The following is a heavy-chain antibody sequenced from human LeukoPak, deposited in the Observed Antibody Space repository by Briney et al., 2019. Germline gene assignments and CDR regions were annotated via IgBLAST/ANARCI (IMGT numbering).Heavy chain of an antibody. Sequence: ASVKVSCKASGYTFTGYYMHWVRQAPGQGLEWMGWINPNSGGTNYAQKFQGRVTMTRDTSISTAYMELSRLRSDDTAVYYCATLYCTNGVCAEGNWFDPWGQGTLVTVSS. V-gene: IGHV1-2*02. D-gene: IGHD2-8*01. CDR1: GYTFTGYY. J-gene: IGHJ5*02. CDR2: INPNSGGT. CDR3: ATLYCTNGVCAEGNWFDP.